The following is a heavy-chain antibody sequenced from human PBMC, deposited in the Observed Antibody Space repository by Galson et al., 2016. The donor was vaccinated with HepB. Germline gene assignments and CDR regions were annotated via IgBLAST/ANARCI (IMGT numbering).Heavy chain of an antibody. CDR3: ARDVGP. CDR1: GFTVSNNY. CDR2: IYSGGDT. J-gene: IGHJ5*02. V-gene: IGHV3-66*01. Sequence: SLRLSCAASGFTVSNNYMMWFRQTPGNGLEWVSLIYSGGDTSSADSVKGRFTISRDSSKNTLYLHMNSLRDEDTAVYYCARDVGPWGQGTLVTVSS.